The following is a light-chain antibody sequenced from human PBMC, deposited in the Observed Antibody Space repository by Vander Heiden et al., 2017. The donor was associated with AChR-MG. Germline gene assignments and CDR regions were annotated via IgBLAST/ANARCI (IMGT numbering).Light chain of an antibody. V-gene: IGLV6-57*04. J-gene: IGLJ3*02. CDR3: QSYDSSNLWV. CDR2: EDN. Sequence: FMLTQPPSVSESPGRTITISCTRSSGSIASNYVQWYRQRPRSAHTTVIFEDNRRPSGVPDRVSASIYISSNSASLIISGLKTEDEADYYCQSYDSSNLWVFGGGTKVTVL. CDR1: SGSIASNY.